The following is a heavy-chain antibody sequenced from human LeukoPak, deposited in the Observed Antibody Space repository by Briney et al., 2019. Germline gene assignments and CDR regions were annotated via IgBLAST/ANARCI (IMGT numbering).Heavy chain of an antibody. CDR3: ARDTSSSWYVSYGMDV. Sequence: GGSLRLSCAASGFTFSSYAMSWVRQAPGKGLEWVSAISGSGVLTFYADSVRGRFTISRDNAKNSLHLHMNSLRDEDMAVYYCARDTSSSWYVSYGMDVWGQGTTVTVSS. CDR1: GFTFSSYA. V-gene: IGHV3-23*01. J-gene: IGHJ6*02. CDR2: ISGSGVLT. D-gene: IGHD6-13*01.